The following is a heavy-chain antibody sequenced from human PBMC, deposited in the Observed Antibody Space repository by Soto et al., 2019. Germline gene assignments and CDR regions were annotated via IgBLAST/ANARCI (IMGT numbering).Heavy chain of an antibody. J-gene: IGHJ5*02. Sequence: GASVKVSCKASGYTFTSYGISWVRQAPGQGLEWMGWISAYNGNTNYAQKLQGRVTMTTDTSTSTAYMELRSLRSDDTAVYYCARDCLPDLGYCSGGSCYYCWFDPWGQGTLVTVSS. CDR3: ARDCLPDLGYCSGGSCYYCWFDP. CDR1: GYTFTSYG. D-gene: IGHD2-15*01. CDR2: ISAYNGNT. V-gene: IGHV1-18*01.